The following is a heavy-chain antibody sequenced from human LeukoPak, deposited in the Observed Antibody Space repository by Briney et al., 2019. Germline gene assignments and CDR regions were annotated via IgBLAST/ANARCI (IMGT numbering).Heavy chain of an antibody. Sequence: ASVKVSCKASGYTFTGYYMHWVRQAPGQGLEWMGWINPNSGGTNYAQKFQGRVTMTRDTSISTAYMELSRLRSDDTAVYYCARGDIVGVVAANPADYWGQGTLVTVSS. D-gene: IGHD2-15*01. V-gene: IGHV1-2*02. CDR3: ARGDIVGVVAANPADY. J-gene: IGHJ4*02. CDR1: GYTFTGYY. CDR2: INPNSGGT.